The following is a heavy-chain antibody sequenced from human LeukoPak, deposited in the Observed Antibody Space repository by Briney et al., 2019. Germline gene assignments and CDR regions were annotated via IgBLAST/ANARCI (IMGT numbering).Heavy chain of an antibody. CDR3: ARGYCSGGSCYLAFDI. V-gene: IGHV1-2*02. CDR2: INPNSGGT. D-gene: IGHD2-15*01. CDR1: GYTFTGYY. J-gene: IGHJ3*02. Sequence: ASVKVSCKASGYTFTGYYMHWVRQAPGQGLEWMGWINPNSGGTNYAQKFQGRVTMTRDTSISTAYMELSRLRSDDTGVYYCARGYCSGGSCYLAFDIWGQGTMVTVSS.